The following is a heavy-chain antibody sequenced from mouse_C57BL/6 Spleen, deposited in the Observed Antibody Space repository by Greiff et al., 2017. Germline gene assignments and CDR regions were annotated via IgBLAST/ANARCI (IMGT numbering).Heavy chain of an antibody. CDR2: IDPNSGGT. V-gene: IGHV1-72*01. CDR1: GYTFTSYW. J-gene: IGHJ3*01. D-gene: IGHD2-4*01. CDR3: ALYYDYDEGFAY. Sequence: QVQLQQPGAELVKPGASVTLSCKASGYTFTSYWMHWVKQRPGRGLEWIGRIDPNSGGTKYNEKFKSKATLTVDKPSSTAYMQLSSLTSEDSAVYYCALYYDYDEGFAYWGQGTLVTVSA.